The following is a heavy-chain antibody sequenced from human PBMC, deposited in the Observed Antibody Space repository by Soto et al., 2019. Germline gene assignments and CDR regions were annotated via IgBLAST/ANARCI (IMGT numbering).Heavy chain of an antibody. CDR1: GFTFSSYG. Sequence: QVELVESGGGVVQPGGSLRLACAASGFTFSSYGMHWVRQAPGKGLGWVAVIWFDGSKEFYAASVEGRFTISRDNSKNMVYLEMNSPRDVETAVYYCARAVPAAKGWFDSWGQGTVVTVSS. V-gene: IGHV3-33*01. J-gene: IGHJ5*01. CDR2: IWFDGSKE. CDR3: ARAVPAAKGWFDS. D-gene: IGHD2-2*01.